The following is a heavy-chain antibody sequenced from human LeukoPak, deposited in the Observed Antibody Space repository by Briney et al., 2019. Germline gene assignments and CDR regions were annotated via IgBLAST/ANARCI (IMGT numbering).Heavy chain of an antibody. Sequence: GGSLRLSCAASGFTFSSYGMHWVRQAPGKGLEWVAVIWYDGSNKYYADSVKGRFTISRDNSKNTLYLQMNSLRAEDTAVYYCARDKRFSVYYDSSGLDHWGQGTLVTVSS. CDR3: ARDKRFSVYYDSSGLDH. D-gene: IGHD3-22*01. CDR1: GFTFSSYG. CDR2: IWYDGSNK. V-gene: IGHV3-33*01. J-gene: IGHJ4*02.